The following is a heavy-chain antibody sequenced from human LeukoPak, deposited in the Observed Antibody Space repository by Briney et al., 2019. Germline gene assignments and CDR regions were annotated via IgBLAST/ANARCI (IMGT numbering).Heavy chain of an antibody. V-gene: IGHV4-34*01. CDR1: GGSFSGYY. D-gene: IGHD2-21*01. CDR3: ARHSDSHWFDP. CDR2: INHSGST. J-gene: IGHJ5*02. Sequence: TSETLSLTCAVYGGSFSGYYWSWIRQPPGKGLEWIGEINHSGSTNYNPSLKSRVTISVDTSKNQFSLKLSSVTAADTAVYYCARHSDSHWFDPWGQGTLVTVSS.